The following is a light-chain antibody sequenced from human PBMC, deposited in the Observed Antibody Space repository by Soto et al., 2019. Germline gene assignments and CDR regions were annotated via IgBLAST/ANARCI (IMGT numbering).Light chain of an antibody. CDR1: SSDIGTYKF. J-gene: IGLJ2*01. Sequence: QSALTQPASVSGSPGQSITISCTGTSSDIGTYKFVSWFQHPPGKAPKLIIFEVSNPPSGISDRFSGFKSANTAYLTSAGVHPEDEADYHCSSDTTIKTVVFGGGTKVTVL. V-gene: IGLV2-14*01. CDR3: SSDTTIKTVV. CDR2: EVS.